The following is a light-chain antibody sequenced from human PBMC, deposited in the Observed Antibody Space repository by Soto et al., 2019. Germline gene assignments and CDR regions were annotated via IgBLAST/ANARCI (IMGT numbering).Light chain of an antibody. V-gene: IGLV2-14*03. CDR1: SSDVGSYNY. CDR3: SSYTTSGTLV. J-gene: IGLJ1*01. CDR2: DVS. Sequence: QSALTQPASVSGSPGQSIIISCTGTSSDVGSYNYVSWYQHHPGKAPKFMIYDVSNRPSGVSNRFSGSKSGNTASLTISGLQAEDEAEYYCSSYTTSGTLVFGSGTKLTVL.